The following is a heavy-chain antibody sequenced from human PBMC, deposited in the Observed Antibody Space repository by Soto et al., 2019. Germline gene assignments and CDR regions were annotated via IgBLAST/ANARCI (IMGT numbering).Heavy chain of an antibody. CDR1: GFTFSSYA. V-gene: IGHV3-23*01. CDR2: ISGSGGST. D-gene: IGHD3-3*01. Sequence: EVQLLESGGGLVQPGGSLRLSCAASGFTFSSYAMSWVRQAPGKGLEWVSAISGSGGSTYYADSVKGRFTISRDNSKNTLYLQMNSLRAEDTAVYYCAKVGVLRCLEWIPVPEPEDYWGQGTLVTVSS. J-gene: IGHJ4*02. CDR3: AKVGVLRCLEWIPVPEPEDY.